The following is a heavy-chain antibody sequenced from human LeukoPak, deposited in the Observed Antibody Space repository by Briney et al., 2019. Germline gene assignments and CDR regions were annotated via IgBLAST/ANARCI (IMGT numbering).Heavy chain of an antibody. CDR3: TRETSSRYFDY. CDR2: MNPNSGRT. J-gene: IGHJ4*02. V-gene: IGHV1-8*01. Sequence: ASVKVSCKASGYTLTSYDINWVRQATGQGHEWMGWMNPNSGRTGYAQNFQGRITITRNTSISTAYLELSSLRSDDTAVYYCTRETSSRYFDYWGQGTLVTVSS. CDR1: GYTLTSYD.